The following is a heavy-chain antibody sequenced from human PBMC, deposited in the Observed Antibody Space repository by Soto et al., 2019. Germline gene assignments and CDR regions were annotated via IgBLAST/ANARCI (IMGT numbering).Heavy chain of an antibody. V-gene: IGHV3-53*01. CDR2: IYSGGST. D-gene: IGHD6-13*01. J-gene: IGHJ5*02. CDR3: AREGGRAAAGRGFWFDP. Sequence: LRLSCAASGFTVSSNYMSWVRQAPGKGLEWVSVIYSGGSTYYADSVNGRFTISRDNSKNTLYLQMNSLRAEDTAVYYCAREGGRAAAGRGFWFDPWGQGALVTVSS. CDR1: GFTVSSNY.